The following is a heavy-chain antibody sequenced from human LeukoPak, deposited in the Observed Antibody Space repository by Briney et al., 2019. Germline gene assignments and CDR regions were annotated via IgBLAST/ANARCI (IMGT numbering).Heavy chain of an antibody. J-gene: IGHJ4*02. CDR2: INPSGGRT. CDR1: GYTFTSYS. D-gene: IGHD5-18*01. V-gene: IGHV1-46*01. CDR3: ARDLILSGYTYGVFDY. Sequence: ASVKVSCKASGYTFTSYSIHWVRQAPRQGLEWIGIINPSGGRTTYAQKFQGRVTMTRDMSTSTVYMELRSLRSEDTAVYYCARDLILSGYTYGVFDYWGQGTLVTVSS.